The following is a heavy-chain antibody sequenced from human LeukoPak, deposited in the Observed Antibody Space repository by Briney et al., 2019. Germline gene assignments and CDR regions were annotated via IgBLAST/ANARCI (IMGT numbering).Heavy chain of an antibody. CDR2: IIPVFDTT. V-gene: IGHV1-69*06. Sequence: GASVKVSCKASGGTFSTYAVSWVRQAPGQGLEWMGSIIPVFDTTIYAQKFQDTVTITADKTTSTAYMELSSLRSEDTAVYYCARHSLRSVRGVSTPRDFYYYYYMDVWGKGTTVTVSS. D-gene: IGHD3-10*01. CDR1: GGTFSTYA. J-gene: IGHJ6*03. CDR3: ARHSLRSVRGVSTPRDFYYYYYMDV.